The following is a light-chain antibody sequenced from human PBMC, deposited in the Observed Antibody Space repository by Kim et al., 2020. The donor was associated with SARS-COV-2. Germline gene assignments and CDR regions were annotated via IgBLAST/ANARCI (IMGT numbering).Light chain of an antibody. Sequence: QSALAQPASVSGSPGQSITISCTGTNSDVGGYNYVSWYQQHPGKAPKLMIYDVSERPSGVSYRFSGSKSGNTASLTISGLQAEDEADYYCTSYTSTSTLYVFGTGTKVTVL. CDR2: DVS. CDR3: TSYTSTSTLYV. J-gene: IGLJ1*01. CDR1: NSDVGGYNY. V-gene: IGLV2-14*03.